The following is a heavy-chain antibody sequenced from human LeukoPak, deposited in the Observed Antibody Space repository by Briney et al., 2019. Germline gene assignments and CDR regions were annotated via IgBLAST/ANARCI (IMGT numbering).Heavy chain of an antibody. Sequence: GGSLRLSCAVSGVTFSKYAMSWFRQAPGKGLEWVSTVSNSGGSRYHADSVKGRFTISRDNSQNTLFLQMNSLRGGDTAVYYCAKDGLSGYNFDYWGQGTLVSVSS. CDR2: VSNSGGSR. D-gene: IGHD5-24*01. V-gene: IGHV3-23*01. J-gene: IGHJ4*02. CDR3: AKDGLSGYNFDY. CDR1: GVTFSKYA.